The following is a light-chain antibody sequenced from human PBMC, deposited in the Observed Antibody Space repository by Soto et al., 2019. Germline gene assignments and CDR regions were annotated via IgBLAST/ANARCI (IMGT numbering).Light chain of an antibody. J-gene: IGKJ3*01. V-gene: IGKV3-20*01. CDR3: QQYDNLPLT. Sequence: IVLTQSPGTLSLSPGERGALSCRASQSVSSNYVAWYQQKPGQAPRLLISGASNRATGTPDRFRGSGSGTDFTLTITRLEPEDFAVYYCQQYDNLPLTFGPGTKVDIK. CDR1: QSVSSNY. CDR2: GAS.